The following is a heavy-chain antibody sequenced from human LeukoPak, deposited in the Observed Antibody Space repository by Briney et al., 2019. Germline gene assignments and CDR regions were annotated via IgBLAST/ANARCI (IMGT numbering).Heavy chain of an antibody. CDR3: ARQFWGGASYRFDY. CDR1: GGSISSSPHY. Sequence: SETLSLTCTVSGGSISSSPHYRGWIRQPPGKGLEWIGSIYYSGSSYYIPSLKSRVIVSVDTSKNQFSLRLSSLTVADTAVYYCARQFWGGASYRFDYWGQGALVTVSS. J-gene: IGHJ4*02. V-gene: IGHV4-39*01. CDR2: IYYSGSS. D-gene: IGHD1-26*01.